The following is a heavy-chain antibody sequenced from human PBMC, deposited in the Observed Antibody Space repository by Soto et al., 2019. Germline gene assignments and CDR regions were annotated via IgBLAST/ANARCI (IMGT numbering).Heavy chain of an antibody. Sequence: TLSLTCTVSGGSISSGGYYWSWIRQHPGKGLEWIGYIYYSGSTYYNPSLKSRVTISVDTSKNQFSLKLSSVTAADTAVYYCARANSQNDFWSGWDWFDPWGQGTLVTVSS. J-gene: IGHJ5*02. CDR1: GGSISSGGYY. V-gene: IGHV4-31*03. CDR2: IYYSGST. CDR3: ARANSQNDFWSGWDWFDP. D-gene: IGHD3-3*01.